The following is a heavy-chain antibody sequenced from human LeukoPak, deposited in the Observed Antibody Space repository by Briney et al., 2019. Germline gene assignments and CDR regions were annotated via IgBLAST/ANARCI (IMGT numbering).Heavy chain of an antibody. CDR3: ATLGYYDSSGYYRI. D-gene: IGHD3-22*01. Sequence: ASVKVSCKVSGYTLTELSMHWVRQAPGKGLEWMGWINPNSGGTNYAQKFQGRVTMTRDTSISTAYMELSRLRSDDTAVYYCATLGYYDSSGYYRIWGQGTMVTVSS. V-gene: IGHV1-2*02. CDR1: GYTLTELS. J-gene: IGHJ3*02. CDR2: INPNSGGT.